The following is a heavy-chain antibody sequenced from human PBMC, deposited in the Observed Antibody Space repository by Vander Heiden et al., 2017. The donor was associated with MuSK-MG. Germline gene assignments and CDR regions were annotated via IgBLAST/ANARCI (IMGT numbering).Heavy chain of an antibody. CDR3: ARAGYCSSTSCYFGFSYYGMDV. V-gene: IGHV4-34*01. CDR1: GGSFSGYY. J-gene: IGHJ6*02. D-gene: IGHD2-2*03. Sequence: QVQLQQWGAGLLKPSETLSLTCALYGGSFSGYYWGWIRQAPGKGLEGIGEINHSGSTNYNPSLKSRVTISVDTSKNQFSLKLSSVTAADTAVYYCARAGYCSSTSCYFGFSYYGMDVWGQGTTVTVSS. CDR2: INHSGST.